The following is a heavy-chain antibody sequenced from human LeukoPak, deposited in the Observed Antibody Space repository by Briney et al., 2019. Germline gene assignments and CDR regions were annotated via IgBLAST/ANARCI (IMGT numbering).Heavy chain of an antibody. CDR1: GFTFSSYW. V-gene: IGHV3-7*01. CDR3: ARYPAAAGTGSWFDP. J-gene: IGHJ5*02. Sequence: GGSLRLSCEASGFTFSSYWMSWVRQAPGKGLEWVANIKQDGSEKYYVDSVKGRFTISRDNVKNSLYLQMNSLRAEETAVYYCARYPAAAGTGSWFDPWGQGTLVTVSS. D-gene: IGHD6-13*01. CDR2: IKQDGSEK.